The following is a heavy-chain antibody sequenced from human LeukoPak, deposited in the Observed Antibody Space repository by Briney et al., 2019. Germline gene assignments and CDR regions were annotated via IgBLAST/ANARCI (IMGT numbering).Heavy chain of an antibody. Sequence: GGSLRLSCAASGFTFSSFAMTWVRQAPGKGLEWVSGFDGNGPNTYYADSVKGWWTISRDNSRNTLYLEMNSLRPEDTAIYYCAKPRTTGLGWAQFDYWGQGSLVTVSS. CDR2: FDGNGPNT. D-gene: IGHD2-8*02. V-gene: IGHV3-23*01. CDR1: GFTFSSFA. CDR3: AKPRTTGLGWAQFDY. J-gene: IGHJ4*02.